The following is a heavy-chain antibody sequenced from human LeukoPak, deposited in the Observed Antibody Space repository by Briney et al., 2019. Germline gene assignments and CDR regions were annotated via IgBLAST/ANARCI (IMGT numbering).Heavy chain of an antibody. V-gene: IGHV4-59*01. CDR2: IYYGGST. Sequence: PSETLSLTCTVSGGSISSYYWSWIRQPPGKGLEWIGYIYYGGSTNYNPSLKSRVTISVDTSKNQFSLKLSSVTAADTAVYYCAGQTYYDILTGYPGAFDIWGQGTMVTVSS. CDR1: GGSISSYY. J-gene: IGHJ3*02. CDR3: AGQTYYDILTGYPGAFDI. D-gene: IGHD3-9*01.